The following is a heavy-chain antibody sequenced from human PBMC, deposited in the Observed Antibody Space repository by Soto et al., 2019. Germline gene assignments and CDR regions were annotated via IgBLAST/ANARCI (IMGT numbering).Heavy chain of an antibody. CDR3: GRGRSGELVVFY. J-gene: IGHJ4*02. D-gene: IGHD1-7*01. CDR1: GYTFTGHY. Sequence: QVQLVQSGAEVKESGASVKVSCKASGYTFTGHYIHWVRQAPGQGFEWVGEIGPKNGDTRYEQKFQGRVAMTKDSSITTVYMELSNLSPDDTAVYYCGRGRSGELVVFYWGQGTLVTVHS. V-gene: IGHV1-2*02. CDR2: IGPKNGDT.